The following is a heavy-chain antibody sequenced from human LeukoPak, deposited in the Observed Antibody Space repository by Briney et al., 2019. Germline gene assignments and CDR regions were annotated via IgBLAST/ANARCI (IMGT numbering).Heavy chain of an antibody. Sequence: ASVKVSCKASGYTFTNYRISWVRQAPGQGLEWMGWISAYNGNTNYAQKLQGRVTMTTDTSTSTAYMELRSLRSDDTAVYYCARDYWAYYYDSSGYYGGAFDYWGQGTLVTVSS. D-gene: IGHD3-22*01. V-gene: IGHV1-18*01. J-gene: IGHJ4*02. CDR3: ARDYWAYYYDSSGYYGGAFDY. CDR2: ISAYNGNT. CDR1: GYTFTNYR.